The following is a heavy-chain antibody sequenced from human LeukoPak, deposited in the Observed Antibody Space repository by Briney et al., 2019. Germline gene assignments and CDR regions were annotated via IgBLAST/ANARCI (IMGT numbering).Heavy chain of an antibody. CDR1: GGSISSYY. V-gene: IGHV4-59*01. J-gene: IGHJ4*02. D-gene: IGHD3-3*01. Sequence: SETLSLTCTVSGGSISSYYWSWIRQPPGKGLEWIGYIYYSGSTNYNPSLKSRVTISVDTSKNQFSPKLSSVTAADTAVYYCARVKTYYDFWSGYYTHLYFDYWGQGTLVTVSS. CDR3: ARVKTYYDFWSGYYTHLYFDY. CDR2: IYYSGST.